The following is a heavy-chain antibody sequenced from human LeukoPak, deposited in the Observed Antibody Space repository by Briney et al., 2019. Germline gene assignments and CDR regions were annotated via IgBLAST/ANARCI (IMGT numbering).Heavy chain of an antibody. J-gene: IGHJ4*02. D-gene: IGHD1-26*01. Sequence: PSETLSLTCTVSGGSINSGTYYWGWIRQPPGKGLEWIGSIYYSGSTYYNPSLKSRVTISVDTSKNQFSLKLSSMTAADTAVYYCAGGHYPLEYWGQGTLVTVSS. CDR2: IYYSGST. V-gene: IGHV4-39*07. CDR1: GGSINSGTYY. CDR3: AGGHYPLEY.